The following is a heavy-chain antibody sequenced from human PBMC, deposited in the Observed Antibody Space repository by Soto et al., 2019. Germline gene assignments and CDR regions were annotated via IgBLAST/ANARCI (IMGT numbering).Heavy chain of an antibody. CDR3: VMVDNYVTPTPQDV. CDR2: ISPYTGNT. Sequence: QVQLVQSGDEVKKPGASVKVSCKASGYIFVNYGIAWVRQAPGPGLEWMGWISPYTGNTHSASKVQGRLPMTTDTSTSTSYMDLGSLTSDDPAVYYCVMVDNYVTPTPQDVWGQGTTVTFSS. D-gene: IGHD3-16*01. CDR1: GYIFVNYG. V-gene: IGHV1-18*01. J-gene: IGHJ6*02.